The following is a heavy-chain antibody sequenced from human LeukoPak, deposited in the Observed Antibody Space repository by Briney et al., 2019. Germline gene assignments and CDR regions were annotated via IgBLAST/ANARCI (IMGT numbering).Heavy chain of an antibody. CDR2: ISGSGT. Sequence: TGGSLRLSCAASGFTFSSYTMTWVRQAPGKGLEWVSAISGSGTYYADSVKGRFTISRDNSKNTVYLQMNSLRADDTAVYYCAKDHPFDYYYATSGYFLYWGQGTLVTVSS. CDR3: AKDHPFDYYYATSGYFLY. V-gene: IGHV3-23*01. CDR1: GFTFSSYT. J-gene: IGHJ4*02. D-gene: IGHD3-22*01.